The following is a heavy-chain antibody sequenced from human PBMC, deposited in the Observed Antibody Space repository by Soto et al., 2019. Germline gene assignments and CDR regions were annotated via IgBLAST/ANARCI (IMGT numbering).Heavy chain of an antibody. D-gene: IGHD6-19*01. J-gene: IGHJ4*02. CDR2: INHSGST. V-gene: IGHV4-34*01. CDR3: ARSYSSGLFDY. CDR1: GGSFSGYY. Sequence: QVQLQQWGAGLLKPSETLSLTCAVYGGSFSGYYWSWIRQPPGKGLEWIGEINHSGSTNYNPSLKSRVTISVDTSKNPFSLKLSSVTAADTAVYYCARSYSSGLFDYWGQGTLVTVSS.